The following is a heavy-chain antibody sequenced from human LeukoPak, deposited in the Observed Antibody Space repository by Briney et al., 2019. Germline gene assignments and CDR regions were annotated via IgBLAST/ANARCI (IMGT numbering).Heavy chain of an antibody. CDR1: GYTFTGYY. V-gene: IGHV1-8*02. CDR3: ARGALSCSGGSCYSKQNRRTDY. J-gene: IGHJ4*02. D-gene: IGHD2-15*01. CDR2: MNPNSGNT. Sequence: GASVKVSCKASGYTFTGYYMHWVRQAPGQGLEWMGWMNPNSGNTGYAQKFQGRVTMTRNTSISTAYMELSSLRSEDTAVYYCARGALSCSGGSCYSKQNRRTDYWGQGTLVTVSS.